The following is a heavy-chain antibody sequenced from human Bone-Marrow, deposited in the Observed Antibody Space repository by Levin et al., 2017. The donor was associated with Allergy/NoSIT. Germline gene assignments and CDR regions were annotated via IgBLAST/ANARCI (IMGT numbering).Heavy chain of an antibody. D-gene: IGHD2-2*01. J-gene: IGHJ6*03. V-gene: IGHV4-38-2*01. CDR1: GYSISSGYY. CDR3: ARASGCSSTSCYFGYYDYYMDV. CDR2: IYHSGST. Sequence: GSLRLSCAVSGYSISSGYYWGWIRQPPGKGLEWIGSIYHSGSTYYNPSLKSRVTISVDTSKNQFSLKLSSVTAADTAVYYCARASGCSSTSCYFGYYDYYMDVWGKGTTVTVSS.